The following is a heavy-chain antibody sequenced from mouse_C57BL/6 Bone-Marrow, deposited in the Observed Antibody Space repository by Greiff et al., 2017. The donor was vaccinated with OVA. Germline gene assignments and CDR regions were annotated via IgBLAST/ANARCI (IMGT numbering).Heavy chain of an antibody. V-gene: IGHV1-42*01. CDR3: ARKGATGRGENFDY. CDR1: GYSFTGYY. CDR2: INPSTGGT. D-gene: IGHD3-1*01. J-gene: IGHJ2*01. Sequence: VQLKESGPELVKPGASVKISCKASGYSFTGYYMNWVKQSPEKSLEWIGEINPSTGGTTYNQKFKAKATLTVDKSSSTAYMQLKSLTSEDSAVYYGARKGATGRGENFDYWGQGTTLTVSS.